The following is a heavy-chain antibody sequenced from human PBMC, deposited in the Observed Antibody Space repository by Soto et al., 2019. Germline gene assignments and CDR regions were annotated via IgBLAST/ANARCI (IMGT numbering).Heavy chain of an antibody. CDR2: IYYSGST. CDR3: ARLGHVYYYDSSGYREYFQH. J-gene: IGHJ1*01. D-gene: IGHD3-22*01. CDR1: GGSISSYY. Sequence: SETLSLTCTVSGGSISSYYWSWIRQPPGKGLEWIGYIYYSGSTNYNPSLKSRVTISVDTSKNQFSLKLSSVTAADTAVYYCARLGHVYYYDSSGYREYFQHWGRGTLVTVSS. V-gene: IGHV4-59*01.